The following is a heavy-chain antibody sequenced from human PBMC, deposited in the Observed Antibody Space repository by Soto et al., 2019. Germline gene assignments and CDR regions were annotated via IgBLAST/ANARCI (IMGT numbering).Heavy chain of an antibody. CDR2: IGTAGDT. J-gene: IGHJ4*02. V-gene: IGHV3-13*04. CDR3: ARAIGPTLFDY. Sequence: EVQLVESGGGLVQPGGSLRLSCSASGFTFSSYAMHWVRQGPGKGLEWVSAIGTAGDTNYAGSVKGRFAISRENAKNSLYLQMNSMRAVDTAIYFCARAIGPTLFDYWGQGTLVTVSS. D-gene: IGHD3-10*01. CDR1: GFTFSSYA.